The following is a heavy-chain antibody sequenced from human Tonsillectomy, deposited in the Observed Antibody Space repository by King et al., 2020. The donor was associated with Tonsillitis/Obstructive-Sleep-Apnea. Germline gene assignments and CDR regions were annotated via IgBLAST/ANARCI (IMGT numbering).Heavy chain of an antibody. CDR3: ARSSMVRGVIIPLDAFDI. J-gene: IGHJ3*02. CDR1: GFTFSSYA. V-gene: IGHV3-30*04. D-gene: IGHD3-10*01. Sequence: VQLVESGGGVVQPGRPLRLSCAASGFTFSSYAMHWVRQAPGKGLEWVAVISYDGSNKYYADSVKGRFTISRDNSKNTLYLQMNSLRAEDTAVYYCARSSMVRGVIIPLDAFDIWGQGTMVTVSS. CDR2: ISYDGSNK.